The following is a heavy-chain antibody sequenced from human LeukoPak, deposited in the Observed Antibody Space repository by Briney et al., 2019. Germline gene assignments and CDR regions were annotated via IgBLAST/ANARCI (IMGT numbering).Heavy chain of an antibody. V-gene: IGHV3-11*01. J-gene: IGHJ6*03. CDR2: ISSNDGTK. Sequence: GGSLRLSCAASGFTFSDYYVSWFRQAPGKGLEWISYISSNDGTKYYADSVKGRFTISRDNAKNSLYLQMNSLRAEDTAIYYCARDGSGRYYMDVWGKGTTVTVSS. CDR1: GFTFSDYY. D-gene: IGHD3-10*01. CDR3: ARDGSGRYYMDV.